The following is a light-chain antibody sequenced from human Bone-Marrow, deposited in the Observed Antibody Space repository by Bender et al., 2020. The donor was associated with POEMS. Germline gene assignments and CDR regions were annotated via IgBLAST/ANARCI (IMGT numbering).Light chain of an antibody. CDR2: DHC. CDR1: SSDLGPYNY. Sequence: QSALTQPASVSGSPGQSISISCTGTSSDLGPYNYVSWYQQHPGKAPKLMIYDHCSRPWGVSHRVCCYNSGHAASVPICGPEDEDEDDYFLCSYAARSIGVFGGGPKLPVL. J-gene: IGLJ2*01. V-gene: IGLV2-14*01. CDR3: CSYAARSIGV.